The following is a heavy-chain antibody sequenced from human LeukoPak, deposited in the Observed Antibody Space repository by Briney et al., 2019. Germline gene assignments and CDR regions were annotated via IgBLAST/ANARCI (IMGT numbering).Heavy chain of an antibody. CDR3: AKESDGSGSSFDY. J-gene: IGHJ4*02. Sequence: GGSPRLSCAASGFTFSSYGMHWVRQAPGKGLEWVAVISYDGSNKYYADSVKGRFTISRDNSKNTLYLQMNSLRAEDTAVYYCAKESDGSGSSFDYWGQGTLVTVSS. CDR2: ISYDGSNK. V-gene: IGHV3-30*18. D-gene: IGHD3-10*01. CDR1: GFTFSSYG.